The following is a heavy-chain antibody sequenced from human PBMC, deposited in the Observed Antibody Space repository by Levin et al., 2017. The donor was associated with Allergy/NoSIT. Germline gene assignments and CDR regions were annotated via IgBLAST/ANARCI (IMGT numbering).Heavy chain of an antibody. Sequence: ASVKVSCKASGYTFTGYYMHWVRQAPGQGLEWMGRINPNSGGTNYAQKFRGRVTMTRDTSISTAYMELSRLRSDDTAVYYCATSRRITMVQGVISPLDAFDIWGQGTMVTVSS. V-gene: IGHV1-2*06. CDR3: ATSRRITMVQGVISPLDAFDI. J-gene: IGHJ3*02. CDR2: INPNSGGT. D-gene: IGHD3-10*01. CDR1: GYTFTGYY.